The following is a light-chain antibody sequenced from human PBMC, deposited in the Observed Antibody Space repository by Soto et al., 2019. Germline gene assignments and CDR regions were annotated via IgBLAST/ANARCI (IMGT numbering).Light chain of an antibody. V-gene: IGLV1-51*01. CDR3: ATWDNSLTAGHI. CDR2: DNN. CDR1: SSNIGSNY. Sequence: QLVLTQPPSVSAAPGQRVTISCSGSSSNIGSNYVAWYQRLPGTAPKLLIFDNNRRPPGIPDRFSGSKSGTSATLDIIGLQTGDEADYYCATWDNSLTAGHIFGGGTKLTVL. J-gene: IGLJ2*01.